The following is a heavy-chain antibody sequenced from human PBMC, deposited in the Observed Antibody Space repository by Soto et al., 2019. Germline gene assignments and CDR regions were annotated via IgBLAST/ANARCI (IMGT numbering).Heavy chain of an antibody. D-gene: IGHD4-17*01. V-gene: IGHV1-3*01. J-gene: IGHJ6*02. CDR3: AREVTTVVTPPSQNMDV. CDR2: INAGNGNT. Sequence: GASVKVSCKASGYTFTSYAMHWVRQAPGQRLEWMGWINAGNGNTKYSQKFQGRVTITRDTSASTAYMELSSLRSEDTAVYYCAREVTTVVTPPSQNMDVWGQGTTVTVSS. CDR1: GYTFTSYA.